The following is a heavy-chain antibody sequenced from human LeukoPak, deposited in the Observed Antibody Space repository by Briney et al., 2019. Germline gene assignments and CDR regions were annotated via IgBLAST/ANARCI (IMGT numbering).Heavy chain of an antibody. CDR2: IRSDGSTE. V-gene: IGHV3-30*02. CDR3: ARDWRSSGTFDY. D-gene: IGHD6-6*01. CDR1: GFTFSNYG. J-gene: IGHJ4*02. Sequence: GGSLRLSCAASGFTFSNYGMHWVRRAPGKGLEWVTFIRSDGSTEYYADSVRGRFTISRDNAKKSLYLQMNSLRAEDTAVYYCARDWRSSGTFDYWGQGTLVTVSS.